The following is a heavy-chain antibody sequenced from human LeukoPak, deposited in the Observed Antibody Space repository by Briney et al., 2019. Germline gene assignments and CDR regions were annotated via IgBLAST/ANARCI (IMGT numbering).Heavy chain of an antibody. J-gene: IGHJ4*02. V-gene: IGHV4-4*09. CDR1: GGSISSYY. CDR3: ARHRRWLLGPYYFDY. Sequence: SETLSLTCTVSGGSISSYYRSWIRQPPGKGLEWIGYIYTSGSTNYNPSLKSRVTIAVDTSKNQFSLKLSSVTAADTAVYYWARHRRWLLGPYYFDYWGQGTLVTVSS. CDR2: IYTSGST. D-gene: IGHD5-24*01.